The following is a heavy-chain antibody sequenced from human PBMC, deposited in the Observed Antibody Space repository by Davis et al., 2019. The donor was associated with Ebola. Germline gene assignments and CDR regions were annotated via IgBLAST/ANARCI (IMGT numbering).Heavy chain of an antibody. Sequence: GGSLRLSCAASGFTFSSYSMNWVRQAPGKGLEWVSSISSSSSYIYYADSVKGRFTISRGNAKNSLYLQMNSLRAEDTAVYYCARDLTYSSSWYLYGMDVWGKGTTVTVSS. CDR2: ISSSSSYI. CDR1: GFTFSSYS. CDR3: ARDLTYSSSWYLYGMDV. J-gene: IGHJ6*04. V-gene: IGHV3-21*01. D-gene: IGHD6-13*01.